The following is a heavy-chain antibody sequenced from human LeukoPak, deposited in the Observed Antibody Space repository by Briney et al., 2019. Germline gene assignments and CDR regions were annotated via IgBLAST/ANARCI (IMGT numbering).Heavy chain of an antibody. Sequence: PGGSLRLSCAAYGFTFSSYEMNWVRQAPGKGLEWVSYISPSGSTIYYADSVKGRFTISRDNAKNSLYLQMNSLRAEDTAVYYCARENGRFGRFDPWGQGTLVTVSS. J-gene: IGHJ5*02. D-gene: IGHD3-10*01. CDR1: GFTFSSYE. V-gene: IGHV3-48*03. CDR3: ARENGRFGRFDP. CDR2: ISPSGSTI.